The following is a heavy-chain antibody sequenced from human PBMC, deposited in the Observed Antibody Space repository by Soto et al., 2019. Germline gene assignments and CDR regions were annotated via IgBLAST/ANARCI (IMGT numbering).Heavy chain of an antibody. D-gene: IGHD1-26*01. J-gene: IGHJ6*03. V-gene: IGHV1-18*01. CDR1: GYTFTTYG. CDR3: ANLRWEVDYYYMDV. CDR2: ISAYNGNT. Sequence: QVNLVQSGAEVKKPGASVKVSGRASGYTFTTYGFSWVRQAPGQGLRWMGWISAYNGNTNYAQKLQGRVTMTTDTSTSTAYMELRSLRSDDTAVYYCANLRWEVDYYYMDVWGKGTTVTVSS.